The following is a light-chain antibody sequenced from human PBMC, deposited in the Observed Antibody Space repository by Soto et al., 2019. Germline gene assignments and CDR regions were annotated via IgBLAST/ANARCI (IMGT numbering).Light chain of an antibody. Sequence: QSALTQPASVSGSPGQSITISCTGTISDVGGYNYVSWYQQHPGKPHNLMIYNVSNRPSGVSHRFSGSKSGNPASLTISVLQDEDEADYDCSSYTSSSTLVFGGGTKLTVL. CDR1: ISDVGGYNY. V-gene: IGLV2-14*01. J-gene: IGLJ2*01. CDR3: SSYTSSSTLV. CDR2: NVS.